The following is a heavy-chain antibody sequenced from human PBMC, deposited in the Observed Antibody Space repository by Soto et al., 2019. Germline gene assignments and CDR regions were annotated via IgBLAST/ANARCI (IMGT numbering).Heavy chain of an antibody. Sequence: QVQLVQSGAEVKKPGSSVKVYCKASGGTFSSYAISWVRQAPGQGLEWMGGIIPIFGTANYAQKFQGRVTITADESTSTAYMELSSLRSEDTAVYYCAREGGGDWLKSMGAFDIWGQGTMVTVSS. CDR3: AREGGGDWLKSMGAFDI. CDR1: GGTFSSYA. V-gene: IGHV1-69*01. J-gene: IGHJ3*02. D-gene: IGHD2-21*02. CDR2: IIPIFGTA.